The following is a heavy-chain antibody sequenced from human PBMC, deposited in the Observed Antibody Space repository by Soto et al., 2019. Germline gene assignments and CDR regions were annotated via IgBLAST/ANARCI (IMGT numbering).Heavy chain of an antibody. CDR1: GGTFSSYT. D-gene: IGHD5-12*01. CDR3: ARGNHRWLQLWYFDL. V-gene: IGHV1-69*12. CDR2: IIPIFGTA. J-gene: IGHJ2*01. Sequence: QVQLVQSGAEVKKPGSSVTVSCKASGGTFSSYTISWVRQAPGQGLEWMGGIIPIFGTANYAQKFQGRVTITADEAESTAYMELSSLRSEDTAVDYCARGNHRWLQLWYFDLWGRGTLVTVSS.